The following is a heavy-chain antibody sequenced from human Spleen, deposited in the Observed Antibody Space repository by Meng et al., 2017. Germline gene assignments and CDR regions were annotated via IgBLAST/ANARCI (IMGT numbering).Heavy chain of an antibody. CDR3: ARGGGYYSSSVSY. D-gene: IGHD3-3*01. Sequence: QVQLVQSGAEVKKPGASVKVSCKASGYTFTNYVMHWVRQAPGQRLEWMGWINADNGNTKDSQKFQGRVTIPRDTSASTAYMELSSLRSEDTDVYYCARGGGYYSSSVSYWGQGTLVTVSS. CDR1: GYTFTNYV. V-gene: IGHV1-3*01. J-gene: IGHJ4*02. CDR2: INADNGNT.